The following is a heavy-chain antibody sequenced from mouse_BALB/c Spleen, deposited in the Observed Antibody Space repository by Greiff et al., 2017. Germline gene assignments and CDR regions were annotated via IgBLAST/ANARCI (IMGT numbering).Heavy chain of an antibody. CDR1: GFTFNTYA. Sequence: EVKLVESGGGLVQPKGSLKLSCAASGFTFNTYAMNWVRQAPGKGLEWVARIRSKSNNYATYYADSVKDRFTISRDDSQSMLYLQMNNLKTEDTAMYYCVRHGSDYGSSYGWYFDVWGAGTTVTVSS. CDR3: VRHGSDYGSSYGWYFDV. D-gene: IGHD1-1*01. CDR2: IRSKSNNYAT. J-gene: IGHJ1*01. V-gene: IGHV10-1*02.